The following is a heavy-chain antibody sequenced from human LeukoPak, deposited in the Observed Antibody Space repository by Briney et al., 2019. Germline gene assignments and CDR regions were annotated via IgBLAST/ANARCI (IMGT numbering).Heavy chain of an antibody. CDR3: ARWYSSGWAFDY. CDR2: IYHSGST. V-gene: IGHV4-4*02. D-gene: IGHD6-19*01. CDR1: GGSISSSKW. Sequence: PSETLSLTCAVSGGSISSSKWWSWVRQPPGKGLEWIGEIYHSGSTNYNPSLKSRVTISVDKSKNQFSLKLSSVTAADTAVYYCARWYSSGWAFDYWGQGTLVTASS. J-gene: IGHJ4*02.